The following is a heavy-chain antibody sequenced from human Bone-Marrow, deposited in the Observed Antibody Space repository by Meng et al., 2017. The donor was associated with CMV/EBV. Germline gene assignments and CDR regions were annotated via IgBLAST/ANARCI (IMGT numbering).Heavy chain of an antibody. V-gene: IGHV4-39*07. CDR1: GGSISSSSYY. CDR3: ARESYCSGGSWYSGVDY. D-gene: IGHD2-15*01. J-gene: IGHJ4*02. Sequence: SETLSLTCTVSGGSISSSSYYWGWIRQPPGKGLEWIGSIYYSGSTYYNPSLKSRVTISVDTSKNQFSLKLSSVTAADTAVYYCARESYCSGGSWYSGVDYWGQGTLVTVSS. CDR2: IYYSGST.